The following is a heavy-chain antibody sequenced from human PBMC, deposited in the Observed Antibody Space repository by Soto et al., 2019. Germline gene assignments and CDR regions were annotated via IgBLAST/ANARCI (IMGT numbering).Heavy chain of an antibody. CDR1: GDSVDSSSHY. D-gene: IGHD3-16*01. CDR3: ARGAFEVDY. CDR2: MYYSGST. J-gene: IGHJ4*02. Sequence: QVQLQESGPGLVKPSETLSLTCSVSGDSVDSSSHYWTWIRQPPGKGLEWIGYMYYSGSTNYNPSLKGRATISIDTSKNQFSLEVHSVTTADTAMYYCARGAFEVDYWGQGLLVTVSS. V-gene: IGHV4-61*01.